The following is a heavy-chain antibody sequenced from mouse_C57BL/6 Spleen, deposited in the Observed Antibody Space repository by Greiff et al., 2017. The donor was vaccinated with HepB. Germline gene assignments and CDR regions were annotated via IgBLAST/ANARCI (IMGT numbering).Heavy chain of an antibody. D-gene: IGHD1-1*01. Sequence: EVQVVESGGDLVKPGGSLKLSCAASGFTFSSYGMSWVRQTPDKRLEWVATISSGGSYTYYPDSVKGRFTISRDNAKNTLYLQMSSLKSEDTAMYYCIITTVVAGAMDYWGQGTSVTVSS. V-gene: IGHV5-6*01. CDR1: GFTFSSYG. CDR2: ISSGGSYT. CDR3: IITTVVAGAMDY. J-gene: IGHJ4*01.